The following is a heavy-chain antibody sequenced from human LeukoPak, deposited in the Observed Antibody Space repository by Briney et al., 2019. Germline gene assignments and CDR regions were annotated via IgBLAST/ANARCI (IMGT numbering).Heavy chain of an antibody. CDR1: GFTFTTYG. D-gene: IGHD3-3*01. V-gene: IGHV3-23*01. Sequence: GGSLRLSCSASGFTFTTYGMNWVRQAPGKGLEWVSGIGGSGTRTYYADSVKGRFTISRDNSKNTLYLLMNSLRAEDTAVYYCAKSLLRPGYWGQGTLVTVSS. J-gene: IGHJ4*02. CDR2: IGGSGTRT. CDR3: AKSLLRPGY.